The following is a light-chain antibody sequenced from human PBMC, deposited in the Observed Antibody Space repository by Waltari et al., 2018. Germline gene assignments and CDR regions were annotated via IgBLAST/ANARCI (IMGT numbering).Light chain of an antibody. V-gene: IGLV2-11*01. Sequence: QSALTQPRSVSGCPGQSATISCTGTTSDVGGSTSVSWYQQHAGKAPKIIIHYVTKRPSGVPDRFYASKSGNTASLNISVLQAEDEADYYCSSCAGDYVLLFGGGTKLTVL. J-gene: IGLJ2*01. CDR3: SSCAGDYVLL. CDR2: YVT. CDR1: TSDVGGSTS.